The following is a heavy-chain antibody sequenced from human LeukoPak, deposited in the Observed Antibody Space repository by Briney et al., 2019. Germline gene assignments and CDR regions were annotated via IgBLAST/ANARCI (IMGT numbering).Heavy chain of an antibody. CDR1: GGSISSYY. CDR2: VYYSGST. D-gene: IGHD6-13*01. V-gene: IGHV4-59*01. Sequence: SETLSLTCTVSGGSISSYYWSWIRQPPGKGLEWIGYVYYSGSTNYNPSLKSRVTISVDTSKNQFSLKLSSVTATDTAVYYCARGKAATGGYYFDYWGQGTLVTVSS. CDR3: ARGKAATGGYYFDY. J-gene: IGHJ4*02.